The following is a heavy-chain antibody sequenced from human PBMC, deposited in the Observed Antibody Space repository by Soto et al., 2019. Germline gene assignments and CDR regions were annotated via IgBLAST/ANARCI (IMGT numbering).Heavy chain of an antibody. V-gene: IGHV3-30-3*01. J-gene: IGHJ4*02. CDR1: GFTFSSYA. CDR2: ISYDGSNK. Sequence: GGSLRLSCAASGFTFSSYAMHWVRQAPGKGLEWVAVISYDGSNKYYADSVKGRFTISRDNSKNTLYLQMNSLRAEDTAVYYCARVPKGPSDYWGQGTLVTVSS. CDR3: ARVPKGPSDY.